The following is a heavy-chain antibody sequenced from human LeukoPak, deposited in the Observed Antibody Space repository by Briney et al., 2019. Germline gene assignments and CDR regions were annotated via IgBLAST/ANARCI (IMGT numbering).Heavy chain of an antibody. CDR3: ARDRASLGELYSYGLDY. CDR2: IYTSGST. V-gene: IGHV4-4*07. J-gene: IGHJ4*02. Sequence: SETLSLTCTVSGGSISSYYWSWIRQPPGKGLEWIGRIYTSGSTNYNPSLKSRVTMPVDTSKNQFSLKLSSVTAADTAVYYCARDRASLGELYSYGLDYWGQGTLVTVSS. CDR1: GGSISSYY. D-gene: IGHD5-18*01.